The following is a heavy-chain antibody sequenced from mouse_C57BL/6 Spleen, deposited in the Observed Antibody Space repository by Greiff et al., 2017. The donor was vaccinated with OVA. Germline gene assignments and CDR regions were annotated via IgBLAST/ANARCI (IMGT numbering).Heavy chain of an antibody. CDR3: ARTRDYDVGYYAMDY. D-gene: IGHD2-4*01. CDR2: IYPGDGDT. J-gene: IGHJ4*01. V-gene: IGHV1-82*01. Sequence: VKLVESGPELVKPGASVKISCKASGYAFSSSWMNWVKQRPGKGLEWIGRIYPGDGDTNYNGKFKGKATLTADKSSSTAYMQLSSLTSEDSAVYFCARTRDYDVGYYAMDYWGQGTSVTVSS. CDR1: GYAFSSSW.